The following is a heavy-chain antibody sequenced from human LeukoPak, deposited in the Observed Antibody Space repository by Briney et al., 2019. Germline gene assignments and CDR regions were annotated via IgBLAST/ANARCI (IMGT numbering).Heavy chain of an antibody. D-gene: IGHD5-18*01. V-gene: IGHV3-23*01. CDR2: ISGSGGTT. CDR1: GFTFNNYA. Sequence: GGSLRLSCAASGFTFNNYAMTWVRQAPGKGLEWVSAISGSGGTTLYADSVKGRFTISRDNSKSTLYLQMNSLRAEDTAVYYCVKDQGIQLWLKYFQHWGQGTLVTVSS. CDR3: VKDQGIQLWLKYFQH. J-gene: IGHJ1*01.